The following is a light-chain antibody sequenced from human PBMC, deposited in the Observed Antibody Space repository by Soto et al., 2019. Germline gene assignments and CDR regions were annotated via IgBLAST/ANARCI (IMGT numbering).Light chain of an antibody. CDR3: ATWDGGLTPQGV. CDR2: DNS. V-gene: IGLV1-51*01. Sequence: QSALTQPPSVSAAPGQKVTTSCSGSSSNIANNYVSWYQQLPGTAPKLLIYDNSKRPSGIPDRFSGSKSGTSATLGITGLQTGDEADYYCATWDGGLTPQGVFGTGTKVTVL. CDR1: SSNIANNY. J-gene: IGLJ1*01.